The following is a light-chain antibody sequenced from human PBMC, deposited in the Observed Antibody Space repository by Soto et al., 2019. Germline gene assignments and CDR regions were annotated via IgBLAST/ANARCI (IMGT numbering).Light chain of an antibody. CDR2: SDT. Sequence: QSVLTQPPSASGTPGQRVTISCSGSSSNIGKNTVNWYQQLPGTAPKLLIHSDTQRPSGVPDRFSGSKSGTSASLAISGLQSEDEADYYCAAWDDSLNGWVFGGGTTLTVL. J-gene: IGLJ3*02. CDR3: AAWDDSLNGWV. CDR1: SSNIGKNT. V-gene: IGLV1-44*01.